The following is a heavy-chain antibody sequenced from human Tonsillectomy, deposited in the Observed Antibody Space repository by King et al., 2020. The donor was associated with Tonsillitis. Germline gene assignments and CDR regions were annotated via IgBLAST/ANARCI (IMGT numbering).Heavy chain of an antibody. D-gene: IGHD3-9*01. CDR2: IYYSGST. CDR3: AREGYYDILTGQVTWFDP. Sequence: VQLQESGPGLVKPSETLSLTCTVAGGSISSYYWSWIRQHPGKGLEWIGYIYYSGSTNYNPSLKSRVTISVDTSKNQFSLKLSSVTAADTAVYYCAREGYYDILTGQVTWFDPWGQGTLVTVSS. J-gene: IGHJ5*02. CDR1: GGSISSYY. V-gene: IGHV4-59*01.